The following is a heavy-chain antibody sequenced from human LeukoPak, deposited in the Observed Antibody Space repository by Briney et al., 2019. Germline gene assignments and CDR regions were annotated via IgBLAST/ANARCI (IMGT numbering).Heavy chain of an antibody. CDR2: SSSGSTI. CDR1: GFTFSSYG. J-gene: IGHJ4*02. V-gene: IGHV3-48*04. CDR3: AREDSSGLDY. D-gene: IGHD6-19*01. Sequence: PGGSLRLSCAASGFTFSSYGMHWVRQAPGKGLEWVSSSSGSTIYYADSVKGRFTISRDNAKNSLYLQMNSLRAEDTAIYYCAREDSSGLDYWGQGTLVTASS.